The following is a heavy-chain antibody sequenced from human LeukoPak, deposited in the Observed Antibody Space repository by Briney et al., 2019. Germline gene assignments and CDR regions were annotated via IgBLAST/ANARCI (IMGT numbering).Heavy chain of an antibody. Sequence: GESLKISCKGSGYSFTSYWIGWVRQMPGKGLERMGIIYPGDSDTRYSPSFQGQVTISADKSISTAYLQWSSLKASDTAMYYCATFDYGSGSLFSPFDYWGQGTLVTVSS. CDR2: IYPGDSDT. CDR3: ATFDYGSGSLFSPFDY. CDR1: GYSFTSYW. D-gene: IGHD3-10*01. J-gene: IGHJ4*02. V-gene: IGHV5-51*01.